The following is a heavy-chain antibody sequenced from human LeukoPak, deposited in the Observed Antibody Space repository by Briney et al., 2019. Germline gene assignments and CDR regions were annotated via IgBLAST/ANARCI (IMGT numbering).Heavy chain of an antibody. CDR3: ARDSYYYDSSGSSLEYALRYFDL. Sequence: ASVKVSCMASGYTFTGYYIHGVRQAPGQGLEGMGWINPNRCGTNSAQKLQGRVTMTRDTSISTVYMELSRLRSDDTAVYYCARDSYYYDSSGSSLEYALRYFDLWGRGTLVTVSS. D-gene: IGHD3-22*01. V-gene: IGHV1-2*02. J-gene: IGHJ2*01. CDR2: INPNRCGT. CDR1: GYTFTGYY.